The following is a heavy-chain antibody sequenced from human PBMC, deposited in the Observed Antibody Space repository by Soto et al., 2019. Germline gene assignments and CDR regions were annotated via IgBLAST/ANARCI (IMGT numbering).Heavy chain of an antibody. V-gene: IGHV4-59*08. D-gene: IGHD3-16*01. CDR2: VYYTGST. Sequence: PSETLSLTCTVSGGSISNFYWSWIRQPPGKGLERIGYVYYTGSTSYNPSLKRRVTFSADSSRGQFSLRLNSVTAADTAVYYCASSVLGHDLGADSFVNYYYYMDDWGQGTLVTVSS. J-gene: IGHJ6*03. CDR1: GGSISNFY. CDR3: ASSVLGHDLGADSFVNYYYYMDD.